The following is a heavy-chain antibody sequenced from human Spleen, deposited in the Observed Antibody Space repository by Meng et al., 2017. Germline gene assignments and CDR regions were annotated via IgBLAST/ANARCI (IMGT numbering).Heavy chain of an antibody. D-gene: IGHD4-11*01. CDR2: IYYSGST. V-gene: IGHV4-31*03. CDR3: ARGPTTMAHDFDY. J-gene: IGHJ4*02. CDR1: GGSISSDGYY. Sequence: SETLSLTCTVSGGSISSDGYYWSWIRQHPGKGLEWIGYIYYSGSTYYNPSLKSRVTISVDTSQNNLSLKLSSVTAADSAVYYCARGPTTMAHDFDYWGQGTLVTVSS.